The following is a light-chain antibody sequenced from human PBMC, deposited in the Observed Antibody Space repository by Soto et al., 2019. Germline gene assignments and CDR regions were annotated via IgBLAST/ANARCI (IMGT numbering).Light chain of an antibody. Sequence: DIQMTQAPSSLSASVGDRVTITFQASQDISNYLNWYQQKPGKAPKLLVYGASNLQSGGPSRCSGSGSGTDFTTTISGLQPEDLATYYCQQANSFPWTFGQVNKVDIK. J-gene: IGKJ1*01. CDR1: QDISNY. CDR3: QQANSFPWT. V-gene: IGKV1-12*01. CDR2: GAS.